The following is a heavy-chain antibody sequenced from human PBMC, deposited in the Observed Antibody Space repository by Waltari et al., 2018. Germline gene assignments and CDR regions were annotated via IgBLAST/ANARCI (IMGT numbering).Heavy chain of an antibody. CDR1: GYTFTGYY. V-gene: IGHV1-2*06. CDR3: AREGWELLTFDY. J-gene: IGHJ4*02. Sequence: QVQLVQSGAEVKKPGASVKVSCKASGYTFTGYYMHWVRQAPGQGLEWMGRINPNGGGTTYAQSFQGRVTMTRDTSTSTAYRELSRLRSDDTAVYYSAREGWELLTFDYWGQGTLVTVSS. D-gene: IGHD1-26*01. CDR2: INPNGGGT.